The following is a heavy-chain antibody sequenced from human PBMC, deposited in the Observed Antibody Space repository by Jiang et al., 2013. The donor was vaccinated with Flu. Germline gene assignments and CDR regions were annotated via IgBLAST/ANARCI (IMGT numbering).Heavy chain of an antibody. CDR3: ARHNTGGYTYGWVPFDL. CDR2: IYPGDSDT. V-gene: IGHV5-51*01. Sequence: SLKISCKGSGYSFTNYWIGWVRQMPGKGLEWMGIIYPGDSDTRYSPSFQGQVTISADKSISTAYLQWSSLKASDTAMYYCARHNTGGYTYGWVPFDLWGRGTLVSVSS. J-gene: IGHJ2*01. CDR1: GYSFTNYW. D-gene: IGHD5-18*01.